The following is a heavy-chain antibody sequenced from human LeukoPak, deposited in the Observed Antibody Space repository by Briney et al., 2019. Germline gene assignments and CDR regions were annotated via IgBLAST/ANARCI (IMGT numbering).Heavy chain of an antibody. CDR1: GFTFTNYA. V-gene: IGHV3-23*01. CDR2: ITGSGDTT. CDR3: AKGDDYFDY. J-gene: IGHJ4*02. Sequence: GGSPRLSCAASGFTFTNYAMSWVRQTPGKGLEWVSTITGSGDTTYCADSVKGRFTISRDNSKNTLYLQMNSLRAEDTAVYYCAKGDDYFDYWGLGTLVTVSS.